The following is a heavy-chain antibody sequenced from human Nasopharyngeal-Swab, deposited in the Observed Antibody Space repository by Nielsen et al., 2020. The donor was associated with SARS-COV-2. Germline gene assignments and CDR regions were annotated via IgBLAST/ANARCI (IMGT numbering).Heavy chain of an antibody. CDR1: GYSFTSYW. CDR2: IYPGDSDT. CDR3: ARLIAVAGTGDY. J-gene: IGHJ4*02. Sequence: KVSCKGSGYSFTSYWIGWVRQMPGKGLEWMGIIYPGDSDTRYSPSFQGQVTISADKSISTAYLRWSSLKASDTAMYYCARLIAVAGTGDYWGQGTLVTVSS. D-gene: IGHD6-19*01. V-gene: IGHV5-51*01.